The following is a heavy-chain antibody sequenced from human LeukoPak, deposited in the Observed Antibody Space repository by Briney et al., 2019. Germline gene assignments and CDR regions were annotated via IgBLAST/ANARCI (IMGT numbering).Heavy chain of an antibody. CDR1: GGTFSSYA. V-gene: IGHV1-69*05. Sequence: SVKVSCKASGGTFSSYAISWVRQAPGQGLEWMGRIIPISGTANYAQKFQGRVTITTDESTSTAYMELSSLRSEDTAVYYCATGDGGYERFDYWGQGTLVTVSS. J-gene: IGHJ4*02. D-gene: IGHD5-12*01. CDR2: IIPISGTA. CDR3: ATGDGGYERFDY.